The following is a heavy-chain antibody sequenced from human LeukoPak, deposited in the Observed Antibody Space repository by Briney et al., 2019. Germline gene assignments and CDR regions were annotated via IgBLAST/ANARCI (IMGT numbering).Heavy chain of an antibody. Sequence: PGVSLRLSCAASGFTFSSYAMSWVRQAPGKGLEWVSAISGSGGSTYYADSVKGRFTISRDNSKNTLYLQMNSLRAEDTAVYYCAKVISLLWFGEFDYWGQGTLVTVSS. CDR2: ISGSGGST. CDR1: GFTFSSYA. CDR3: AKVISLLWFGEFDY. J-gene: IGHJ4*02. D-gene: IGHD3-10*01. V-gene: IGHV3-23*01.